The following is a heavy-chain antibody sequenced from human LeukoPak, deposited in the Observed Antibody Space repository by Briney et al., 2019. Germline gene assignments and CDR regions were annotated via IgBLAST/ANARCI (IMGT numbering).Heavy chain of an antibody. CDR3: ARVAGNCGGDCYRLVY. CDR1: GYTFTTYD. J-gene: IGHJ4*02. CDR2: MNPNSGNT. V-gene: IGHV1-8*01. Sequence: GASVKVSCKASGYTFTTYDINWVRQANGQGLEWKAWMNPNSGNTGYAQKFQGRVTMTRNTSISTAYMELSSLRSEDTAVYYCARVAGNCGGDCYRLVYWGQGTLVTVAS. D-gene: IGHD2-21*01.